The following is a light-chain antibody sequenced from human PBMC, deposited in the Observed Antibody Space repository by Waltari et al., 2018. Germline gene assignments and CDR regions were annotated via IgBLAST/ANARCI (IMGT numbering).Light chain of an antibody. Sequence: PRPCRASQSVGTHLAWYQQKPGKAPRLLIYDASSMETGSPARFSGSGSGTDFTLTISSLEPEDFAVYYCQQRNNWPGTFGQGTKVEIK. V-gene: IGKV3-11*01. CDR1: QSVGTH. J-gene: IGKJ1*01. CDR2: DAS. CDR3: QQRNNWPGT.